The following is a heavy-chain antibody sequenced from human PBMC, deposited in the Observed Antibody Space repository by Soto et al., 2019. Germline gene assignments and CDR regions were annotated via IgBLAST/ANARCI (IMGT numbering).Heavy chain of an antibody. CDR2: IYHTGIA. CDR1: GDSITNNPW. V-gene: IGHV4-4*02. D-gene: IGHD3-16*01. Sequence: SETLSLTCTVYGDSITNNPWWSWVRQPPGKGPELIGEIYHTGIANYNPSLESRVAFSVDKSKNQFSLSLTSVTAADTAVYYCVSKLGPYYYGLDVWGQGTTVTVSS. CDR3: VSKLGPYYYGLDV. J-gene: IGHJ6*02.